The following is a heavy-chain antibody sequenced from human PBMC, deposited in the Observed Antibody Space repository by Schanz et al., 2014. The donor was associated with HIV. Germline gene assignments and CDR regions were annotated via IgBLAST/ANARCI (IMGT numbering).Heavy chain of an antibody. Sequence: VQLVESGGGVVQPGRSLRLSCAASGFTFSSYAMSWVRQAAGKGLEWVAGIGWNSVNIHYADSVKGRFTISRDNANNFLYLQMNSLRVEDTALYYCAKGIMGATEFSYGMDVWGQGTTVTVFS. V-gene: IGHV3-9*01. CDR2: IGWNSVNI. CDR1: GFTFSSYA. D-gene: IGHD1-26*01. CDR3: AKGIMGATEFSYGMDV. J-gene: IGHJ6*02.